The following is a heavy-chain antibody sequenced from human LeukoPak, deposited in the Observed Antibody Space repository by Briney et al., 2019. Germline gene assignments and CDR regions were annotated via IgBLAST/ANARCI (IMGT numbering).Heavy chain of an antibody. J-gene: IGHJ4*02. CDR3: ARAGFTFSDYFGSFFDY. D-gene: IGHD3-10*01. CDR2: IYHSGRT. V-gene: IGHV4-38-2*02. Sequence: SETLSLTCTVSGYSISSGYYWGWIRQPPGKGLEWIGSIYHSGRTFYNPSLKSRVTISVDTSKNQFSLKLTSVTAADTAVYYCARAGFTFSDYFGSFFDYWGQGTLVTVSS. CDR1: GYSISSGYY.